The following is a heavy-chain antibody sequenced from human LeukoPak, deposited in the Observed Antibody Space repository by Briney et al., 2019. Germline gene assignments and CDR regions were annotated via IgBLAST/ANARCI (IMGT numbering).Heavy chain of an antibody. CDR3: ARCAVTTGYYYYMDV. CDR1: GFTFSSYA. CDR2: IYSGGST. J-gene: IGHJ6*03. D-gene: IGHD4-17*01. Sequence: GGSLRLSCAASGFTFSSYAMSWVRQAPGKGLEWVSVIYSGGSTYYADSVKGRFTISRDNSKNTLYLQMNSLRAEDTAVYYCARCAVTTGYYYYMDVWGKGTTVTVSS. V-gene: IGHV3-53*01.